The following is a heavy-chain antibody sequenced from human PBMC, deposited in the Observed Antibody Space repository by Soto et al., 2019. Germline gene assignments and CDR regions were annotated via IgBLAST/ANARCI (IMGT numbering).Heavy chain of an antibody. CDR2: ISSTTNYI. V-gene: IGHV3-21*06. J-gene: IGHJ4*02. CDR3: ARETEDLTSNFDY. CDR1: GFTFTRYS. Sequence: EVQLVESGGGLVKPGGSLRLSCAASGFTFTRYSMNWVRQAPGKGLERVSSISSTTNYIYYGDSMMVRFTISRDNANNPLDLEMNSLRADDTAVYYCARETEDLTSNFDYGGQGTLVTFSS.